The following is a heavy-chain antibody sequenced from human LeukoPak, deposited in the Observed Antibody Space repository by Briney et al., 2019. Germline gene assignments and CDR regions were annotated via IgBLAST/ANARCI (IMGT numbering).Heavy chain of an antibody. D-gene: IGHD3-9*01. CDR3: ATDQRYAFDY. CDR1: GFTFSSYA. Sequence: GGSLRLSCAASGFTFSSYAFSWARQAPGKGLEWVSAISGSGGTTYYAGSVKGRFTISRDNSKNTLYLQMNSLRDDDTAVYYCATDQRYAFDYWGQGILVTVSS. CDR2: ISGSGGTT. J-gene: IGHJ4*02. V-gene: IGHV3-23*01.